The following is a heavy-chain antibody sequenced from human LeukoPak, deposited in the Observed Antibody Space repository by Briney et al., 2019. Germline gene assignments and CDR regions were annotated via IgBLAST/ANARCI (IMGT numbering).Heavy chain of an antibody. CDR3: AKNRAPPAVTGLGY. CDR2: ISGSGGST. CDR1: GFTFSSYA. V-gene: IGHV3-23*01. Sequence: GGSLRLSCAASGFTFSSYAMSWVRQAPGKGLEWVSAISGSGGSTYYADSVKGRFTISRDNSKNTLYLQLNSLRAEDTAVYYCAKNRAPPAVTGLGYWGQGTLVTVSS. J-gene: IGHJ4*02. D-gene: IGHD4-23*01.